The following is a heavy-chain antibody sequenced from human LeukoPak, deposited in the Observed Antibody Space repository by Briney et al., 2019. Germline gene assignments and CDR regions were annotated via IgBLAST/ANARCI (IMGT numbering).Heavy chain of an antibody. CDR1: GGSISSSSYY. Sequence: PSETLSLTXTVSGGSISSSSYYWAWIRQPPGKGLEWIGYIYYSGSTNYNPSLKSRVTISVDTSKNQFSLKLSSVTAADTAVYYCAREAATFEEGFDYWGQGTLVTVSS. D-gene: IGHD3-16*01. CDR2: IYYSGST. J-gene: IGHJ4*02. V-gene: IGHV4-61*01. CDR3: AREAATFEEGFDY.